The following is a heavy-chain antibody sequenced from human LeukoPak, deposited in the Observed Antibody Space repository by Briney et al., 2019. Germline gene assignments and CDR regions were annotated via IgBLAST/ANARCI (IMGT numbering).Heavy chain of an antibody. Sequence: SETLSLTCTVSGGSVSSGGFHWSWIRQPPGKGLEWIGYIYHIGTTDYNPSLKSRVTISLDRSKNQVSLSLSSLTAADTAVYYCARSSMGGSYTDYWGQGTLVTVSS. CDR3: ARSSMGGSYTDY. D-gene: IGHD2-15*01. V-gene: IGHV4-30-2*01. CDR2: IYHIGTT. CDR1: GGSVSSGGFH. J-gene: IGHJ4*02.